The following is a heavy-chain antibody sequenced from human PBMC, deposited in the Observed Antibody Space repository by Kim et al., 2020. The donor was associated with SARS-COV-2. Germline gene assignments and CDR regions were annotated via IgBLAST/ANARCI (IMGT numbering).Heavy chain of an antibody. J-gene: IGHJ4*02. CDR3: ASPSPDYGDYYFDY. V-gene: IGHV3-30*01. D-gene: IGHD4-17*01. Sequence: AETVQGRFTVSRDNSKNTLYLQMNSLRPEDTAVYYCASPSPDYGDYYFDYWGQGTLVIVSS.